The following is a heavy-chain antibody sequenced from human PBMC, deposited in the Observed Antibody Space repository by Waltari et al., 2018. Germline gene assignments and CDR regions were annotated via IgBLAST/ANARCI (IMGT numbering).Heavy chain of an antibody. V-gene: IGHV4-59*13. CDR3: ARGGHYDILMDY. D-gene: IGHD3-9*01. Sequence: QVQLQEAGPGLVKPSETLSLTCTGPGCSISRYYRSWIRQPPGKGLEWIGYIYYSGSTNYNPSLKSRVTISVDTSKNQFSLKLSSVTAADTAVYYCARGGHYDILMDYWGQGTLVTVSS. J-gene: IGHJ4*02. CDR2: IYYSGST. CDR1: GCSISRYY.